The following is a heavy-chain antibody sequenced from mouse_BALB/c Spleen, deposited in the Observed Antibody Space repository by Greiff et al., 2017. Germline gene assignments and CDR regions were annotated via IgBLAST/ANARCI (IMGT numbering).Heavy chain of an antibody. Sequence: EVQLVESGGDLVKPGGSLKLSCAASGFTFSSYGMSWVRQTPDKRLEWVATISSGGGSTYYPDTVKGRFTISRDNAKNTLYLQMSSLKSEDTAMYYSARHVEGYDAWFAYWGQGTLVTVSA. D-gene: IGHD2-14*01. J-gene: IGHJ3*01. CDR2: ISSGGGST. CDR1: GFTFSSYG. CDR3: ARHVEGYDAWFAY. V-gene: IGHV5-6*01.